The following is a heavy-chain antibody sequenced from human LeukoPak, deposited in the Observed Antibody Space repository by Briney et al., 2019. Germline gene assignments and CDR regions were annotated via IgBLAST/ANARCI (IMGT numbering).Heavy chain of an antibody. V-gene: IGHV3-33*01. CDR1: GFTFSSYG. Sequence: GRSLRLSCAASGFTFSSYGMHWVRQAPGKGLEWVAVIWYDGSNKYYADSVKGRFTISRDNSKNTLYLQMNSLRAEDTAVYYCARGGAGATVTTLSRRAGYYGMDVWGQGTTVTVSS. J-gene: IGHJ6*02. D-gene: IGHD4-17*01. CDR3: ARGGAGATVTTLSRRAGYYGMDV. CDR2: IWYDGSNK.